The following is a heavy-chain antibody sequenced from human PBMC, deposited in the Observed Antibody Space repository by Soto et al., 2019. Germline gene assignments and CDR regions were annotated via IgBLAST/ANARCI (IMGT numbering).Heavy chain of an antibody. J-gene: IGHJ1*01. CDR3: AGEDPRVAVGAFQL. CDR1: GFTVSSNY. V-gene: IGHV3-66*01. D-gene: IGHD6-19*01. Sequence: EVQLVESGGGLVQPGGSLRLSCAASGFTVSSNYMSWVRQAPGRGLECVSIIYSGGSRYYGDSVKGRFTISRDNSKNTLYLQMHSLRAEDTAIYYCAGEDPRVAVGAFQLWGQGTLVTVSS. CDR2: IYSGGSR.